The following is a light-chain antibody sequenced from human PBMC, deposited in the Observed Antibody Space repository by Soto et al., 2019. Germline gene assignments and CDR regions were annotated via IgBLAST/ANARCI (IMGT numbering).Light chain of an antibody. V-gene: IGKV3-15*01. CDR3: QQYKNWPRT. J-gene: IGKJ1*01. Sequence: EIVMTQSPATLSVSPGERATPSCRASQSVSRNFAWYKQKPGQAPSLLIYGASTRATGIPARFSGSGSGTEVTLTLSSLQSEDFAVYYCQQYKNWPRTFGQGTKVEI. CDR2: GAS. CDR1: QSVSRN.